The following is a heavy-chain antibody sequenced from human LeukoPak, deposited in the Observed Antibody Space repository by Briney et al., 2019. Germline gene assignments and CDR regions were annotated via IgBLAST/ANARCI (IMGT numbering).Heavy chain of an antibody. CDR2: INPNSGGT. J-gene: IGHJ4*02. D-gene: IGHD3-3*01. Sequence: ASVKVSCKASGYTFTGYYMHWVRQAPGQGLEWMGWINPNSGGTNYAQKFQGRVTMTRDTSISTAYMELSRLRSDDTAVYYCARDGGPYYDFWSGLFDYWGQGTLVTVSS. V-gene: IGHV1-2*02. CDR3: ARDGGPYYDFWSGLFDY. CDR1: GYTFTGYY.